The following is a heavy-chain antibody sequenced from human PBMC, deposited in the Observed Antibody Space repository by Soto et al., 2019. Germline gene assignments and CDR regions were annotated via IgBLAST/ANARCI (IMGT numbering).Heavy chain of an antibody. J-gene: IGHJ4*02. V-gene: IGHV4-59*08. CDR3: ARSNTRYSSPDY. D-gene: IGHD6-13*01. Sequence: QVQLQESGPGLVKPSETLSLTCTVSGSSLNDFQWIWIRQPPGKGLERIGSIYFGPPTHSDNPSLKSRVTIALDTSKSQVSLKLASVTAADAAVFFCARSNTRYSSPDYWGQGSLVTVSS. CDR1: GSSLNDFQ. CDR2: IYFGPPTH.